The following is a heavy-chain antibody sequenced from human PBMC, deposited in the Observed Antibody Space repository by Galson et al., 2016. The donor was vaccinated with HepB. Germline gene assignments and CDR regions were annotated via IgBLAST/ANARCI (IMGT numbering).Heavy chain of an antibody. CDR2: ISNNGGTT. CDR1: GFTFSSYP. J-gene: IGHJ6*02. D-gene: IGHD6-6*01. Sequence: SLRLSCAASGFTFSSYPLNWVRQAPGKGLEFVSTISNNGGTTYYADSVAGRFTISRDNSKNTLYLQMSNLRTEDTAVYYCVKVFRIAARPRALDVWGQGTTVTVSS. CDR3: VKVFRIAARPRALDV. V-gene: IGHV3-64D*08.